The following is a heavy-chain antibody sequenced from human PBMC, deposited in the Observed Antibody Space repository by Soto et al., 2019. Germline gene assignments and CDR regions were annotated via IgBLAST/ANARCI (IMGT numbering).Heavy chain of an antibody. Sequence: PSETLSLTCAVSGGSISSSNWWSWVRQPPGKGLEWIGEIYHSGSTNYNPSLKSRVTISVDKSKNQFSLKLSSVTAADTAVYYWARARGGGYYYYGMDVWGQGTTVTVSS. V-gene: IGHV4-4*02. CDR1: GGSISSSNW. D-gene: IGHD3-10*01. CDR2: IYHSGST. CDR3: ARARGGGYYYYGMDV. J-gene: IGHJ6*02.